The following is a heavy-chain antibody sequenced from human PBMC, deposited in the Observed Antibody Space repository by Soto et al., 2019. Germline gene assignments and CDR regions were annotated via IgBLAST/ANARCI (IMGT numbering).Heavy chain of an antibody. D-gene: IGHD2-15*01. CDR1: GFTFSSYA. Sequence: GGSLRLSCAASGFTFSSYAMVWVRQAPGKGLEWVSSVSNSGDPTWYADSVKGRFTISRDNSKNTLYVQMNSLRAEDTATYYCAKYGGHYFDYWGQGTLVTVSS. V-gene: IGHV3-23*01. CDR3: AKYGGHYFDY. CDR2: VSNSGDPT. J-gene: IGHJ4*02.